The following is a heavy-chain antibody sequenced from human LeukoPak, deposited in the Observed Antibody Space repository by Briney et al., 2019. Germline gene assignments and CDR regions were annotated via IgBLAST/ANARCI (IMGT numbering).Heavy chain of an antibody. Sequence: GGSLRLSCAASGFTFSSYAMNWVRQAPGKGLEWVSSISSSSSYIYYADSVKGRFTISRDNAKNSLYLQMNSLRAEDTAVYYCASGPIIAVAGTGYWGQGTLVTVFS. CDR1: GFTFSSYA. V-gene: IGHV3-21*01. D-gene: IGHD6-19*01. CDR3: ASGPIIAVAGTGY. J-gene: IGHJ4*02. CDR2: ISSSSSYI.